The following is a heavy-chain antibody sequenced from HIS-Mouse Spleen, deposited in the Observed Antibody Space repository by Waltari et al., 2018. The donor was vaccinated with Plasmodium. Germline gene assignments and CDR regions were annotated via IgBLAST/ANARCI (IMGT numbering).Heavy chain of an antibody. CDR1: GYSFTSYW. D-gene: IGHD3-3*01. V-gene: IGHV5-51*01. Sequence: EVQLVQSGAEVKKPGESLKISCKGSGYSFTSYWIGWVRQRPGKGLEWMGILYPGYSDTRYSPSFQGQVTISADNAISTAYLQWSSLKASDTSMYYCARHSPYYDFWSGYYRGYFDYWGQGTLVTVSS. CDR3: ARHSPYYDFWSGYYRGYFDY. J-gene: IGHJ4*02. CDR2: LYPGYSDT.